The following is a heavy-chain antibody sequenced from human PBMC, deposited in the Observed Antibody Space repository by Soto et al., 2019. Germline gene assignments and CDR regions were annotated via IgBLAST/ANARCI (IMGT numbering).Heavy chain of an antibody. CDR3: AKDAYSSPNWFDP. V-gene: IGHV3-23*01. J-gene: IGHJ5*02. Sequence: PGKGLEWVSAISGSGGSTYYADSVKGRFTISRDNSKNTLYLQMNSLRAEDTAVYYCAKDAYSSPNWFDPWGQGTQVTVSS. CDR2: ISGSGGST. D-gene: IGHD6-13*01.